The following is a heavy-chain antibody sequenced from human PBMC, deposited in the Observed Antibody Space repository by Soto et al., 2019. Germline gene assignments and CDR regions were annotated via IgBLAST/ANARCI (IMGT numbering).Heavy chain of an antibody. CDR1: GGTFSTYT. J-gene: IGHJ5*02. V-gene: IGHV1-69*08. CDR2: IIPIIGII. D-gene: IGHD4-4*01. CDR3: AGDPDSHYNDSHASSYP. Sequence: QVQLVQSGAEVKKPGSSVKVSCKASGGTFSTYTITWVRQAPGQGLEWMGRIIPIIGIINYAQKFQGRVTISADKVTGTAYMELTGLGSDDTAGYYCAGDPDSHYNDSHASSYPWGQGTLVTVSS.